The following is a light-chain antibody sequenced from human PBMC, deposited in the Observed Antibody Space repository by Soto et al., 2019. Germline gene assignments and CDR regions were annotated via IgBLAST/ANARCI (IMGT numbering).Light chain of an antibody. Sequence: QSALTQPASVSGSPGQSITISCTGTSSDVGGYNYVSWYQQQSGKAPKFMIHEVSNRPSGVSSRFSGSKSGNTASLTISGLQAEDEADYYCSSYTSSRAYVFGIGTKVTVL. J-gene: IGLJ1*01. V-gene: IGLV2-14*01. CDR1: SSDVGGYNY. CDR2: EVS. CDR3: SSYTSSRAYV.